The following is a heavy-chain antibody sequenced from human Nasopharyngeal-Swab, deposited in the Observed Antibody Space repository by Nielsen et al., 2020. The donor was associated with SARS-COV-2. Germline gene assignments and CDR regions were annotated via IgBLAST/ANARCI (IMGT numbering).Heavy chain of an antibody. CDR3: ARAGGAMTSRFDY. CDR1: GYSIAGGYY. CDR2: MYHRGST. Sequence: SETLSLTCTVSGYSIAGGYYWGWIRQSPGKGLEWIGSMYHRGSTFYKSSLKSRVTISEDTSKNQFSLKLSSVSVADTAVYYCARAGGAMTSRFDYWGQGTLVTVSS. J-gene: IGHJ4*02. D-gene: IGHD3-10*01. V-gene: IGHV4-38-2*02.